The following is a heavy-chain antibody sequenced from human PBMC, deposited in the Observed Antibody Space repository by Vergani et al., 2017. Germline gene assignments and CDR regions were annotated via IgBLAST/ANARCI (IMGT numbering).Heavy chain of an antibody. J-gene: IGHJ3*02. CDR3: AHGSYQLLLSRHDAFDI. CDR2: IYWDDDK. V-gene: IGHV2-5*02. CDR1: GFSLSTSGVG. D-gene: IGHD2-2*01. Sequence: QVTLKESGPVLVKPTETLTLTCTFSGFSLSTSGVGVGWIRQPPGKALEWLALIYWDDDKRYSPSLKSRLTITKDTSKNQVVLTMTNMDPVDTATYYCAHGSYQLLLSRHDAFDIWGQGTMVTVSS.